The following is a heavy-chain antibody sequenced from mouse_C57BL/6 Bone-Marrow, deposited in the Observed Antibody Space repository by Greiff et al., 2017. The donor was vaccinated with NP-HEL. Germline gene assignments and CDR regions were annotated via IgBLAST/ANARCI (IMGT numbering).Heavy chain of an antibody. CDR2: IRSKSNNYAT. Sequence: EVQVVESGGGLVQPKGSLKLSCAASGFSFNTYAMNWVRQAPGTGLEWVARIRSKSNNYATYYADSVKDRFTISRDDSESMLYLQMNNLKTEDTAMYYCVYDYDAGTWFAYWGQGTLVTVSA. CDR3: VYDYDAGTWFAY. D-gene: IGHD2-4*01. V-gene: IGHV10-1*01. J-gene: IGHJ3*01. CDR1: GFSFNTYA.